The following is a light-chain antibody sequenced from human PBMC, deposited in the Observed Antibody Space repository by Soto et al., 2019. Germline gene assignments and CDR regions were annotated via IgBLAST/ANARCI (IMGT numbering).Light chain of an antibody. V-gene: IGKV3-20*01. J-gene: IGKJ1*01. CDR2: GAS. CDR3: QQYGSSGT. CDR1: QSVSNNY. Sequence: EVVLTKSPGTLSLTPGERATLSCRASQSVSNNYLAWYQQKPGQAPRLLIYGASNRATGIPDRFSGSGSGTDFTLTISRLEPEDFGVYYCQQYGSSGTFGQGTKVDI.